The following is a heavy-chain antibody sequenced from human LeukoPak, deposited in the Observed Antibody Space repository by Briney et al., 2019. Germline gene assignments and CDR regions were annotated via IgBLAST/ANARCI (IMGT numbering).Heavy chain of an antibody. V-gene: IGHV3-21*01. CDR1: GFTFSSYS. Sequence: GGAPRPSRAASGFTFSSYSMNWGRQAPRKGVGWVSSISSSSSYIYYADSVKGRFTISRDNAKNSLYLQMNSLRAEDTAVYYCAREDDYGDRGDAFDIWGQGTMVTVSS. J-gene: IGHJ3*02. CDR2: ISSSSSYI. CDR3: AREDDYGDRGDAFDI. D-gene: IGHD4-17*01.